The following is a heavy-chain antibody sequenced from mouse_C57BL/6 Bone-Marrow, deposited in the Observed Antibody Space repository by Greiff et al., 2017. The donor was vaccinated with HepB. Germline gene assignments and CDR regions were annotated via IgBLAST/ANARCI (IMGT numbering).Heavy chain of an antibody. V-gene: IGHV1-81*01. CDR1: GYTFTSYG. Sequence: VQLVESGAELARPGASVKLSCKASGYTFTSYGISWVKQRTGQGLEWIGEIYPRSGNTYYNEKFKGKATLTADKSSSTAYMELRSLTSEDSAVYFCARGLDYYGSKFAYWGQGTLVTVSA. CDR3: ARGLDYYGSKFAY. D-gene: IGHD1-1*01. J-gene: IGHJ3*01. CDR2: IYPRSGNT.